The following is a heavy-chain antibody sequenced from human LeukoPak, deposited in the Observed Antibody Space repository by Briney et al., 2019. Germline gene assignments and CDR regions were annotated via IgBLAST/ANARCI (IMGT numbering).Heavy chain of an antibody. J-gene: IGHJ6*03. D-gene: IGHD3-16*01. CDR2: IKEGGSEK. Sequence: QPGGSLRLSCAASGFTFNNYWMGWVRQAPGKGLEWVANIKEGGSEKNYVDSVKGRFTISRDNAKNSLYLQMSSLRAADTAVYYCARVMAASVWRSYGSYYYYYYMDVWGKGTTVTVSS. CDR3: ARVMAASVWRSYGSYYYYYYMDV. CDR1: GFTFNNYW. V-gene: IGHV3-7*01.